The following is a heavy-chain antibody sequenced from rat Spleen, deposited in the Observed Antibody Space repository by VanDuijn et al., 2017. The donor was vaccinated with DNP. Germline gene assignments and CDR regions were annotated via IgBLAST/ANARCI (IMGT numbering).Heavy chain of an antibody. Sequence: EVQLVESGGDLVQSGRSLKVSCAASGFTFSDYNMAWVRQAPTKGLEWVASITNSGGSTYYRDSVKGRITISRDNAKSTLYLQMDSLRSEDTATYYCTTGAGSPWGQGTSVTVSS. CDR2: ITNSGGST. D-gene: IGHD1-4*01. CDR3: TTGAGSP. CDR1: GFTFSDYN. V-gene: IGHV5S10*01. J-gene: IGHJ4*01.